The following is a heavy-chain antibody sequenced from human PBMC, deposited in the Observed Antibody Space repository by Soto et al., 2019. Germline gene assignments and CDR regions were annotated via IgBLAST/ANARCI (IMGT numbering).Heavy chain of an antibody. V-gene: IGHV3-11*01. Sequence: QVQLVESGGGLVKPGGSVRLSCAASGFTFSDYYMSWIRQARGKGLEWVSYSSSSGSSIYYADSVKGRFTISRDNAKNSLYLQMNSLRAEDTAVYYCARNRFTIFGVVITYMDVWGKGTTVTVFS. J-gene: IGHJ6*03. CDR2: SSSSGSSI. D-gene: IGHD3-3*01. CDR1: GFTFSDYY. CDR3: ARNRFTIFGVVITYMDV.